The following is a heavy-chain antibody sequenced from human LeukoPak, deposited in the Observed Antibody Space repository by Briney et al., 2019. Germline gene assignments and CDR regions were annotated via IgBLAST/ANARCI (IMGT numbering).Heavy chain of an antibody. CDR1: GFTFSSYW. J-gene: IGHJ3*02. D-gene: IGHD2-8*01. Sequence: GGSLRLSCAASGFTFSSYWMHWVRQAPGKGLVWVSRINSDGSNTSYADAVKGRFTISRDNAKNTAYLQMNSLRAEDTAVYYCARVQGHPPNGLDIWGQGTMVTVSS. V-gene: IGHV3-74*01. CDR3: ARVQGHPPNGLDI. CDR2: INSDGSNT.